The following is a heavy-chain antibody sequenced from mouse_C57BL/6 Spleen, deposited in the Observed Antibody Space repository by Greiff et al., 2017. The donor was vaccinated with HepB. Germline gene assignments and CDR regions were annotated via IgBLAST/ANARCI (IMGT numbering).Heavy chain of an antibody. V-gene: IGHV2-9-1*01. CDR2: IWTGGGT. J-gene: IGHJ2*01. D-gene: IGHD1-1*01. CDR1: GFSLTSYA. CDR3: ARNEVVFDY. Sequence: VKLMESGPGLVAPSQCLSFTCTVSGFSLTSYAISWVHQPPGKGLEWLGVIWTGGGTNYNSALKSRLSISKDNSKSQVFLKMNSLQTDDTARYYCARNEVVFDYWGQGTTLTVSS.